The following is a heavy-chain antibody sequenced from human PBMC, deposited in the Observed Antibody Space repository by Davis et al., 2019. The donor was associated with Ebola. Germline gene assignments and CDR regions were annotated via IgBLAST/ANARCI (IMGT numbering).Heavy chain of an antibody. V-gene: IGHV1-8*02. CDR2: MNPNSGNT. CDR1: GYTFTSYG. CDR3: ARMPDYSNYLWYYYGMDV. D-gene: IGHD4-11*01. Sequence: AASVKVSCKASGYTFTSYGISWVRQAPGQGLEWMGWMNPNSGNTGYAQKFQGRVTMTRNTSISTAYMELSSLRSEDTAVYYCARMPDYSNYLWYYYGMDVWGQGTTVTVSS. J-gene: IGHJ6*02.